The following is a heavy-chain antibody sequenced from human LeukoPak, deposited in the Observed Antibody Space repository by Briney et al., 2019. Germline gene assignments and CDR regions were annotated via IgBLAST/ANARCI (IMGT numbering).Heavy chain of an antibody. D-gene: IGHD1-20*01. J-gene: IGHJ4*02. CDR1: GFTFSSYG. Sequence: PGGSLRLSCAASGFTFSSYGMTWVRQAPGKGLEWVSYISSSSSTIYYADSVKGRFTISRDNAKNSLYLQLNSLRAEDTAVYYCATFGYNWNLGYWGQGTLVTVSS. CDR2: ISSSSSTI. V-gene: IGHV3-48*01. CDR3: ATFGYNWNLGY.